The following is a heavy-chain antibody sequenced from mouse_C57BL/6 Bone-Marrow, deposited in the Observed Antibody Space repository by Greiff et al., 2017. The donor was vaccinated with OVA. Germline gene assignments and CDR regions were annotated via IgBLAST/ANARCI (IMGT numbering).Heavy chain of an antibody. CDR2: IYPGGGYT. J-gene: IGHJ4*01. V-gene: IGHV1-63*01. D-gene: IGHD1-1*01. Sequence: VQVVESGAELVRPGTSVKMSCKASGYTFTNYWIGWAKQRPGHGLEWIGDIYPGGGYTNYNEKFKGKATLTADKSSSTAYMQFSSLTSEDSAIYYCARGSSYAMDYWGQGTSVTVSS. CDR3: ARGSSYAMDY. CDR1: GYTFTNYW.